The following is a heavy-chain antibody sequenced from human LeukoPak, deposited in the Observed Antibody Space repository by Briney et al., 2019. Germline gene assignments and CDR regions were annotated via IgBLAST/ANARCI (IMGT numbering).Heavy chain of an antibody. CDR2: ISSSSSYI. J-gene: IGHJ6*03. CDR1: GFTFSSYS. D-gene: IGHD3-3*01. CDR3: ARDNKRMRRITIFWGHYYMDV. Sequence: GGSLRLSCAASGFTFSSYSMNWVRQAPGKGLEWVSSISSSSSYIYYADSVKGRFTISRDNAKNSLYLQMNSLRAEDTAVYYCARDNKRMRRITIFWGHYYMDVWGKGTTVTVSS. V-gene: IGHV3-21*01.